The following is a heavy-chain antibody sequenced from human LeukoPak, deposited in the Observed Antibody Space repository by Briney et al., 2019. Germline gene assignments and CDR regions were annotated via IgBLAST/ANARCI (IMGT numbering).Heavy chain of an antibody. CDR2: IKQDGSEK. Sequence: PGGSLRLSRAASGFMFSIYWMNWVRQAPGKGLEWVANIKQDGSEKHYVDSVKGRFTISRDNAKNSLYLQMNSLRAEDTAVYCCARGFGRPWGQGTLVTVSS. CDR3: ARGFGRP. V-gene: IGHV3-7*03. D-gene: IGHD3-10*01. CDR1: GFMFSIYW. J-gene: IGHJ5*02.